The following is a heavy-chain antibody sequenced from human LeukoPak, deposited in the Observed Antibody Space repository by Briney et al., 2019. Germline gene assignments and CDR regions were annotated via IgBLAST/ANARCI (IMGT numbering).Heavy chain of an antibody. CDR2: INPNSGGT. V-gene: IGHV1-2*02. J-gene: IGHJ4*02. CDR3: ARDKKFYYGSGSYLD. Sequence: ASVKVSCKASGYTFTGYYMHWVRQAPGQGLEWMGWINPNSGGTNYAQKFQGRVTMTRDTSISTAYMELRSLRSDDTAVYYCARDKKFYYGSGSYLDWGQGTLVAVSS. CDR1: GYTFTGYY. D-gene: IGHD3-10*01.